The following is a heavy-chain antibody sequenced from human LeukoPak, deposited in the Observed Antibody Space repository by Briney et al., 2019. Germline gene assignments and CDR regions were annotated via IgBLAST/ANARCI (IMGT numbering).Heavy chain of an antibody. CDR1: GYSFPSYW. V-gene: IGHV5-51*01. J-gene: IGHJ6*02. CDR2: IYPSDSDT. D-gene: IGHD3-10*01. Sequence: GESLKISCKGSGYSFPSYWIGWVRHMPGKGLEWMGIIYPSDSDTRYSPSFQGQVTISADKSINTAYLQWSSLKVSDTAMYYCASPIGGHAMDVWGQGTTVTVSS. CDR3: ASPIGGHAMDV.